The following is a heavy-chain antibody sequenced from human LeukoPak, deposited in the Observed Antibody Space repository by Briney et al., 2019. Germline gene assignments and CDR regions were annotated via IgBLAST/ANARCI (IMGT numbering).Heavy chain of an antibody. J-gene: IGHJ3*02. CDR3: ARLVGLGAFDI. CDR2: INPNSGGT. V-gene: IGHV1-2*02. CDR1: GYIFTGYY. Sequence: ASVKVSCKASGYIFTGYYLHWVRQAPGQGLEWMGWINPNSGGTNYAQQFKGRVTMTRDTSISTAYMELSRLRSDDTAVYYCARLVGLGAFDIWGQGTMVTVSS.